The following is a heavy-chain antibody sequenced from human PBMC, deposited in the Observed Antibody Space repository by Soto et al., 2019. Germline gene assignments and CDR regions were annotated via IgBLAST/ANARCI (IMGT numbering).Heavy chain of an antibody. V-gene: IGHV4-39*07. J-gene: IGHJ4*02. Sequence: SETLSLTCTVSGGSISSSIYYGGWIRQPPGKGLEWIGSIFYSGSTYYNPSLKSRVTISVDTSKNQFSLKLTSVTAADTAVYYCASGGYSYGYDYWGQGTLVTVS. CDR2: IFYSGST. CDR3: ASGGYSYGYDY. CDR1: GGSISSSIYY. D-gene: IGHD5-18*01.